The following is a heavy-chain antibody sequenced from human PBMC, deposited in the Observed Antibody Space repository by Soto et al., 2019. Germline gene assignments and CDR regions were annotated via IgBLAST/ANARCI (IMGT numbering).Heavy chain of an antibody. J-gene: IGHJ6*03. CDR2: INSDGSST. Sequence: GGSLRLSCAASGFTFSSYWMHWVRQAPGKGLVWVSRINSDGSSTSYAGSVKGRFTISRDNAKNTLYLQMNSLRAEDTAVYYCAREVLKTNYYYMDVWGKGTTVTVSS. V-gene: IGHV3-74*01. CDR3: AREVLKTNYYYMDV. CDR1: GFTFSSYW. D-gene: IGHD4-17*01.